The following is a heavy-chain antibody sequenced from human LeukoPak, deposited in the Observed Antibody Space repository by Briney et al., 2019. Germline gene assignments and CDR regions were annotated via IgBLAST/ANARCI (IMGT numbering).Heavy chain of an antibody. CDR1: GFTFSSYS. Sequence: GGSLRVSCAASGFTFSSYSMNWVRQAPGKGLEWVSSISSSSSYIYYADSVKGRFTISRDNAKNSLYLQMNSLRAEDTAVYYCAREETLWFGELLYEPRGMDVWGKGTTVTVSS. CDR3: AREETLWFGELLYEPRGMDV. CDR2: ISSSSSYI. V-gene: IGHV3-21*01. J-gene: IGHJ6*04. D-gene: IGHD3-10*01.